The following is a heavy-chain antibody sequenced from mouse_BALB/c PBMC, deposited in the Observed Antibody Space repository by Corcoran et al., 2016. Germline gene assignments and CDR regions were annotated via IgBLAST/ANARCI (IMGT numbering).Heavy chain of an antibody. V-gene: IGHV4-1*02. CDR3: ARLGYYGYVQY. CDR2: INPDSNTI. Sequence: EVKLLESGGGLVQPGGSLKLSCAASGFDFSRYWMSWVRQAPGKGLEWIGEINPDSNTINYTPSLKDKFIISRDNAKNTLYLQMSKVRSEDTALYYCARLGYYGYVQYWGQGTLVTVSA. J-gene: IGHJ3*01. CDR1: GFDFSRYW. D-gene: IGHD1-2*01.